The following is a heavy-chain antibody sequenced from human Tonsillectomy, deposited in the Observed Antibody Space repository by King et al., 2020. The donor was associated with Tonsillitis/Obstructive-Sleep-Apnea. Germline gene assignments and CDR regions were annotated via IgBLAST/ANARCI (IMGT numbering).Heavy chain of an antibody. Sequence: VQLVESGGGLVQPGGSLRLSCAASGFTFATNWMTWVRQAPGKGLEWVANIKQDGSEKYYVDSVKGRFTISRDNAKNSLYLQMNGLRAEDTAVYYCARDTYYGSGSYYRTDYWGQGTLVTVSS. J-gene: IGHJ4*02. D-gene: IGHD3-10*01. CDR1: GFTFATNW. CDR2: IKQDGSEK. V-gene: IGHV3-7*04. CDR3: ARDTYYGSGSYYRTDY.